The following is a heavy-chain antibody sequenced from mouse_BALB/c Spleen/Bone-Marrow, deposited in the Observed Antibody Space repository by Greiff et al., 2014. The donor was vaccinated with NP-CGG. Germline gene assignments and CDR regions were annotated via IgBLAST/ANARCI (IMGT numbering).Heavy chain of an antibody. CDR1: GFSLTSYG. CDR3: ARNGDYAMDY. Sequence: VQLQQSGPGLVQPSQSLSITCTVSGFSLTSYGVHWVRQSPGKGLEWLGVIWSGGITDYNAAFISRLSISKDNSKSQVFFKMNSLQANDTAIYYCARNGDYAMDYWGQGTSVTVSS. J-gene: IGHJ4*01. CDR2: IWSGGIT. V-gene: IGHV2-2*02.